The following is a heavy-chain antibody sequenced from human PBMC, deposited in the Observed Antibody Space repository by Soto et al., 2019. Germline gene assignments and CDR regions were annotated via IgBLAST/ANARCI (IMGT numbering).Heavy chain of an antibody. D-gene: IGHD5-18*01. CDR1: GGSFSGYY. Sequence: SETLSLTCAVYGGSFSGYYWSWIRQPPGKGLEWIGEINHSGSTNYNPSLKSRVTISVDTSKNQFSLKLSSVTAADTAVYYCARGAIWGIQLWLLDYWGQGTLVTVSS. CDR3: ARGAIWGIQLWLLDY. J-gene: IGHJ4*02. V-gene: IGHV4-34*01. CDR2: INHSGST.